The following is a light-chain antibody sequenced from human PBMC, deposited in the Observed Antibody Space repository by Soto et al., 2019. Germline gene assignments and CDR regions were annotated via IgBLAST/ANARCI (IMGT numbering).Light chain of an antibody. J-gene: IGKJ3*01. Sequence: EIVLTQSPGTLSLSPGERATLSCRASQSVSSNYLTWYQQKPGQAPRLLTYGASSRATGIADRFSGSGSGTDFTLTISRLEPEDFAVYYCQQYGTSPFTFGPGTKVEIK. CDR1: QSVSSNY. CDR2: GAS. CDR3: QQYGTSPFT. V-gene: IGKV3-20*01.